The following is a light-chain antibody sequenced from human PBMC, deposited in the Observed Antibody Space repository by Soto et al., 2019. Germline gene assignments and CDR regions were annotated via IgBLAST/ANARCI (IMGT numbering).Light chain of an antibody. V-gene: IGKV1-13*02. CDR1: QGISSA. CDR2: DAS. J-gene: IGKJ4*01. Sequence: AIQLTQSPSSLSASVGDRVTITCRASQGISSALAWYQQKPGKAPKLLIYDASSLESGVPSRFSGSGSGTDFTLTISSRQPEDFATYYCQQSGLTFGGGTKVEIK. CDR3: QQSGLT.